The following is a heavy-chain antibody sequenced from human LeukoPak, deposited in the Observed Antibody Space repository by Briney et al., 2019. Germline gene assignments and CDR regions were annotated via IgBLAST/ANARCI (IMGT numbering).Heavy chain of an antibody. Sequence: MSGGSLRLSCAASGFTFSDYYMNWIRQAPGKGLEWVSYISSSGSTIYYADSVKGRFTISRDNAKNSLYLQMNSLRAEDTAVYYCARDGFGELPPGDAFDIWGQGTMVTVSS. CDR3: ARDGFGELPPGDAFDI. CDR1: GFTFSDYY. J-gene: IGHJ3*02. D-gene: IGHD3-10*01. CDR2: ISSSGSTI. V-gene: IGHV3-11*01.